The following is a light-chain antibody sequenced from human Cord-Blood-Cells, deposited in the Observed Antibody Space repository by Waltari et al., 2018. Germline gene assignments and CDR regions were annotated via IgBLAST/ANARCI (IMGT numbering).Light chain of an antibody. CDR1: QSISSY. V-gene: IGKV1-39*01. J-gene: IGKJ1*01. Sequence: DIQMTQSPSSLSASVGDRVTITCRASQSISSYLNWYQQKPGKAPKLLIYAASSLQSGXXXRFSGSGSGTDFPLTISSLQPEDFATYYCQQSYSTPWTFGQGTKVEIK. CDR3: QQSYSTPWT. CDR2: AAS.